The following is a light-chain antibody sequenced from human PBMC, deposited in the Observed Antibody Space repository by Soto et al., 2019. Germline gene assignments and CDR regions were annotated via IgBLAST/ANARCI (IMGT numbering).Light chain of an antibody. J-gene: IGKJ1*01. CDR3: QQYHTNWT. CDR1: QSISPW. Sequence: DIQMTQSPSTLSASVGDRVTITCRASQSISPWLAWYQQKPGKAPKLLINKASILQNGVPSRFSGSGSGTEFTLTISRLQPDDFATYYCQQYHTNWTFGQGTKVEIK. CDR2: KAS. V-gene: IGKV1-5*03.